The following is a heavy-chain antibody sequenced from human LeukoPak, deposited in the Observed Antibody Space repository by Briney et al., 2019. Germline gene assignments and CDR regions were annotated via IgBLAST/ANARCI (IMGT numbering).Heavy chain of an antibody. Sequence: PGGSLRLSCAASGFTVSSNYMNWVRQAPGKGLEWVSLIYSGGTTYYADSVKGRFTISRDNSKNTLYLQMNSLRAEDTAIYYCAKQREDYTAIDYWGQGTLVTVSS. V-gene: IGHV3-53*01. CDR3: AKQREDYTAIDY. D-gene: IGHD4-11*01. CDR2: IYSGGTT. J-gene: IGHJ4*02. CDR1: GFTVSSNY.